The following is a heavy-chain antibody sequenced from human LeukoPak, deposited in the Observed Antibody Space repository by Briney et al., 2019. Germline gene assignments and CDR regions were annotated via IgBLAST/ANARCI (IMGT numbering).Heavy chain of an antibody. J-gene: IGHJ4*02. CDR1: GGSINSYY. Sequence: PSETLSLTCTVSGGSINSYYWSWIRQPAGKGLEWIGRIYSSGSTNYNPSLKSRVSMSVDTSKNQFSLKLTSVTAADTAVYYCARGGKATVVTMWGQGILVTVST. V-gene: IGHV4-4*07. CDR2: IYSSGST. CDR3: ARGGKATVVTM. D-gene: IGHD4-23*01.